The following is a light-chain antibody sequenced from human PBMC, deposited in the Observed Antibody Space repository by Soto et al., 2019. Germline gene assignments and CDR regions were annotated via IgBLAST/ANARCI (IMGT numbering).Light chain of an antibody. CDR1: ESIIIL. J-gene: IGKJ1*01. Sequence: DIQRTQSPSTLSASVGDTVTITCRASESIIILWSWYQQVPGKAPNLLIHKASSLQSEVPSRFSASAYGTEFPLTITSLPADDFGVYYCQQYTSSPTFGQGTKVDI. CDR2: KAS. V-gene: IGKV1-5*03. CDR3: QQYTSSPT.